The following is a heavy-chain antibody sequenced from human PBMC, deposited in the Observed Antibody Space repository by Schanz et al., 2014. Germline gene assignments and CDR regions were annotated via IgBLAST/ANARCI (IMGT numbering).Heavy chain of an antibody. CDR1: GFNFSDYA. Sequence: EVHLLESGGGLVPPGGSLRLSCAASGFNFSDYAMCWVRQAPGKGLEWVSFIYIGGNTYYADSVKGRFTISRDNAKNSLFLQMNSLRAEDTAVYYCARAGYDADNWFDPWGQGTLVTVSS. D-gene: IGHD2-2*01. CDR2: FIYIGGNT. CDR3: ARAGYDADNWFDP. V-gene: IGHV3-23*01. J-gene: IGHJ5*02.